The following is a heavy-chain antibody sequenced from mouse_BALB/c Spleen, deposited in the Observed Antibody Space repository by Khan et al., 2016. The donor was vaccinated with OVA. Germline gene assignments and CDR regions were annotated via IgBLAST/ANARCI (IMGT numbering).Heavy chain of an antibody. Sequence: VQLKQSGTVLARPGASVKMSCKASGYTFTSYWMHWVKQRPGQGLEWIGAIYPGNSDTNYNQKFKGKAKLTAVTSTSTAYMELNSLTNEDSAVYYCTRNGFGNYESWDYWGQGTTFTVSS. CDR2: IYPGNSDT. CDR1: GYTFTSYW. J-gene: IGHJ2*01. V-gene: IGHV1-5*01. CDR3: TRNGFGNYESWDY. D-gene: IGHD2-1*01.